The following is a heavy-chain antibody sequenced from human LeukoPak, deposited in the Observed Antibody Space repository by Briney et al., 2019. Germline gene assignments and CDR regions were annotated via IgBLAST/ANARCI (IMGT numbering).Heavy chain of an antibody. CDR2: IIPIFGTA. D-gene: IGHD2-15*01. Sequence: RASVKVSCKASGGTFSSYAISWVRQAPGQGLEWMGGIIPIFGTANYAQKFQGRVTITADESTSTAYMELSSLRSEDTAVYYCARESCSGGSCYKGVYYYGMDVWGQGTTVTVSS. V-gene: IGHV1-69*13. J-gene: IGHJ6*02. CDR3: ARESCSGGSCYKGVYYYGMDV. CDR1: GGTFSSYA.